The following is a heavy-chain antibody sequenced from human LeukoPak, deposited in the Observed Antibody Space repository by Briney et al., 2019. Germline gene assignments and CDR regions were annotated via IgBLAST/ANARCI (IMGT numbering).Heavy chain of an antibody. Sequence: ASVKVSCKASGYTFTSYDINWVRQATGQGLEWMGWMNPNSGNTGYAQKFQARVTITRNTSISTAYMELSSLRSEDTAVYYCARSLSCSSSSCYREPFDYWGQGTLVTVSS. CDR3: ARSLSCSSSSCYREPFDY. CDR1: GYTFTSYD. CDR2: MNPNSGNT. D-gene: IGHD2-2*02. J-gene: IGHJ4*02. V-gene: IGHV1-8*03.